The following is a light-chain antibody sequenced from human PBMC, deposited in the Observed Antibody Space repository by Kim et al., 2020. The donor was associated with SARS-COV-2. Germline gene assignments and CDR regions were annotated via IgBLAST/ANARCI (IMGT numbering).Light chain of an antibody. Sequence: DIQLTQSPSFLSASVGDRVTITCRASQGISSYLAWYQQKPGKAPKLLIYAASTLQSGVPSRFSGSGSGTDFTLTISSLQPEDFATYYCQQLKSYPRTFGQGTKVDIK. CDR3: QQLKSYPRT. J-gene: IGKJ1*01. V-gene: IGKV1-9*01. CDR2: AAS. CDR1: QGISSY.